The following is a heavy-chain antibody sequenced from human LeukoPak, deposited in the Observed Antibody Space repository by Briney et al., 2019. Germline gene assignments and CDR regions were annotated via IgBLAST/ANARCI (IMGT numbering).Heavy chain of an antibody. CDR1: GFTFSSYA. V-gene: IGHV3-74*01. D-gene: IGHD6-19*01. CDR2: INSDGSST. J-gene: IGHJ4*02. CDR3: ARELESSYSFDY. Sequence: GGSLRLSCAASGFTFSSYAMNWVRQAPGKGLVWVSRINSDGSSTSYADSVKGRFTISRDNAKNTLYLQMNSLRAEDTAVYYCARELESSYSFDYWGQGTLVTVSS.